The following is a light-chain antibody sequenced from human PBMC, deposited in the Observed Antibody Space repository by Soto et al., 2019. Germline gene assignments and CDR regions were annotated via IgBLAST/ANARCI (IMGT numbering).Light chain of an antibody. CDR2: KAS. J-gene: IGKJ1*01. CDR1: QTISSW. Sequence: DIQMTQSPSTLSGSVGDRVTITCRASQTISSWLAWYQQKPGKAPKLLIYKASTLKSGVPSRFSGSGSGTEFTLTISSLQPDDFGTYYCQHYTSYSEAFGQGTKVELK. V-gene: IGKV1-5*03. CDR3: QHYTSYSEA.